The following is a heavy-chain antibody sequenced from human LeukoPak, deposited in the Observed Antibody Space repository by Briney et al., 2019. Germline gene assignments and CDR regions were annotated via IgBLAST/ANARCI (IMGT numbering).Heavy chain of an antibody. V-gene: IGHV4-4*07. CDR1: GGSISSYY. CDR3: ARARCSSTSCSQNWFDP. J-gene: IGHJ5*02. CDR2: IYTSGST. D-gene: IGHD2-2*01. Sequence: SETLSLTCTVSGGSISSYYWSWIRQPAGKGLEWIGRIYTSGSTNYNPSLKSRVTMSVDTSKNQFSLKLSSVTAADTAVYYCARARCSSTSCSQNWFDPWGQGTLVTVFS.